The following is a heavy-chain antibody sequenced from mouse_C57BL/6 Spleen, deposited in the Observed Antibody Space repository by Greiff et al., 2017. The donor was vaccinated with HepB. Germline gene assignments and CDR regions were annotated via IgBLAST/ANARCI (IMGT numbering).Heavy chain of an antibody. Sequence: VQLQQPGTELVKPGASVKLSCKASGYTFTSYWMHWVKQRPGQGLEWIGNINPSNGGTNYNEKFKSKATLTVDKYSSTAYMQLSSLTSSDSAVYYCARSGITTVVFDVWGTGTTVTVSS. CDR3: ARSGITTVVFDV. D-gene: IGHD1-1*01. J-gene: IGHJ1*03. CDR1: GYTFTSYW. CDR2: INPSNGGT. V-gene: IGHV1-53*01.